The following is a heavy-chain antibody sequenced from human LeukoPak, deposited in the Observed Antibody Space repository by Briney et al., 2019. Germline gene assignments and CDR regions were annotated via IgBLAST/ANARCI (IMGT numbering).Heavy chain of an antibody. Sequence: SQTLSLTCTVSGGSISSGDYYWRWLRQPPGRGLEFIGYIYYSGNTYYNPSLKSRVTISVDTSKNQFSLKLSSVTAADTAVYYCASRPESEAYFDYWGQGTLVTVSS. J-gene: IGHJ4*02. CDR1: GGSISSGDYY. CDR2: IYYSGNT. V-gene: IGHV4-30-4*01. CDR3: ASRPESEAYFDY.